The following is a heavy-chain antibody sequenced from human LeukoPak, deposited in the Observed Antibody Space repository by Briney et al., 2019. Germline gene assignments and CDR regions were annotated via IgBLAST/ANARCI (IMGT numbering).Heavy chain of an antibody. D-gene: IGHD6-19*01. CDR3: VRVIGGSGWYWYSY. CDR1: GYTFTSYD. CDR2: MNPNVGNT. J-gene: IGHJ4*02. Sequence: ASVKVSCKASGYTFTSYDINRVRQATGQGLEWMGRMNPNVGNTDYAQKFQGRVTMTRITSISTAYMELSSLTYEDTAIYYCVRVIGGSGWYWYSYWGQGTLVTVSS. V-gene: IGHV1-8*01.